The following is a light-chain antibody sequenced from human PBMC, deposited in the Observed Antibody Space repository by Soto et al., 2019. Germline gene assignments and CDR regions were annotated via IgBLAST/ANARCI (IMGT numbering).Light chain of an antibody. J-gene: IGKJ2*01. Sequence: EIVLTQSPGTLSLSPGERATLSCRASQSVSSSYLAWYQQKPGQAPRLLIYGASSRATGIPDRFSGSGSGTGLHFTNWRPEPEDFAVYYCQQYGSSPYTFGQGTKLEIK. CDR1: QSVSSSY. CDR2: GAS. CDR3: QQYGSSPYT. V-gene: IGKV3-20*01.